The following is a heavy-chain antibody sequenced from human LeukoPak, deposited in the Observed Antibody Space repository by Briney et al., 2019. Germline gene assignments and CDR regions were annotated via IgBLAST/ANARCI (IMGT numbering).Heavy chain of an antibody. Sequence: PGGSLRLSCAASGFTFSNAWMNWVRQAPGTGLEWVGRIKSKTDCGTTDYAAPVKGRFTISRDDSKNTLYLQMNSLKTEDTAVYYCTTGLPPDYYDSSGYYVSPFDYWGQGTLVTVSS. CDR3: TTGLPPDYYDSSGYYVSPFDY. J-gene: IGHJ4*02. D-gene: IGHD3-22*01. V-gene: IGHV3-15*07. CDR2: IKSKTDCGTT. CDR1: GFTFSNAW.